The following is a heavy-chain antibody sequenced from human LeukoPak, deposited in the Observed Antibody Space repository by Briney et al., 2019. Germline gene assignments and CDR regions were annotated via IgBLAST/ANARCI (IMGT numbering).Heavy chain of an antibody. Sequence: GGSLRLSCAASGFTFCHYWMSWVRQAPGKGLEWVANIKQDGSEKYYVDSVKGRFTISRDNAKNSLYLQMNSLRAEDTALYYCATHRGYSYGTAEDFDYWGQGTLVTVSS. CDR1: GFTFCHYW. CDR2: IKQDGSEK. D-gene: IGHD5-18*01. V-gene: IGHV3-7*01. CDR3: ATHRGYSYGTAEDFDY. J-gene: IGHJ4*02.